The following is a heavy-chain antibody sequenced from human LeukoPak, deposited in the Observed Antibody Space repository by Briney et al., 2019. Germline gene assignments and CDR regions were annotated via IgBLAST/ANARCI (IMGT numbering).Heavy chain of an antibody. CDR1: GFTFSNYE. J-gene: IGHJ4*01. V-gene: IGHV3-48*03. CDR2: ISSSGTTI. CDR3: ARGYCSGGSCYGGDY. Sequence: PGGSLRLSCAASGFTFSNYEMNWVRQAPGKGLEWVSYISSSGTTIYYAERRFTISRDNAKNSLYLLMNSLRAEDTAIYYCARGYCSGGSCYGGDYWGHGTLVTVSS. D-gene: IGHD2-15*01.